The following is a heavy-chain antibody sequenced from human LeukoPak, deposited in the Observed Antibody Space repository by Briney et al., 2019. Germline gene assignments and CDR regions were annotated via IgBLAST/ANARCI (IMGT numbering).Heavy chain of an antibody. D-gene: IGHD6-13*01. CDR2: IYHSGST. CDR1: GYSISSGYY. Sequence: SETLSLTCTVSGYSISSGYYWGWIRQPPGKGLEWIGSIYHSGSTYYNPSLKSRVTISVDTSKNQFSLKLSSVTAADTAVYYCARDSDQAGTFDYWGQGTLVTVSS. CDR3: ARDSDQAGTFDY. J-gene: IGHJ4*02. V-gene: IGHV4-38-2*02.